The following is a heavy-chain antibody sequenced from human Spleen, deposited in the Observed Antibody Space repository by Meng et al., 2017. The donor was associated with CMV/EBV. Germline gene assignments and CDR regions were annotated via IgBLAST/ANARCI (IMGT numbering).Heavy chain of an antibody. J-gene: IGHJ6*02. D-gene: IGHD3-22*01. Sequence: ASVKVSCKASGYTFTSYGISWVRQAPGQGLEWMGWISAYNGNTNYAQKLQGRFTMTTDTSTSTAYMELRSLRSDDTAVYYCARDRKSIVVVARGYYYGMDVWGQGTTVTVSS. CDR3: ARDRKSIVVVARGYYYGMDV. CDR2: ISAYNGNT. CDR1: GYTFTSYG. V-gene: IGHV1-18*01.